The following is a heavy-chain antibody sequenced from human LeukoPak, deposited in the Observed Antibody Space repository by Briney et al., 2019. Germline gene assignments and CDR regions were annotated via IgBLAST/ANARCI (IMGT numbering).Heavy chain of an antibody. CDR1: GYTFTGYY. J-gene: IGHJ4*02. D-gene: IGHD6-13*01. CDR3: AVWDSSSWVPFDY. Sequence: ASVKVSCKASGYTFTGYYMHWVRQAPGQGLEWMGRINPNSGGTNYAQKFQGRVTMTRDTSISAAYMELSRLRSDDTAVYYCAVWDSSSWVPFDYWGQGTLVTVSS. V-gene: IGHV1-2*06. CDR2: INPNSGGT.